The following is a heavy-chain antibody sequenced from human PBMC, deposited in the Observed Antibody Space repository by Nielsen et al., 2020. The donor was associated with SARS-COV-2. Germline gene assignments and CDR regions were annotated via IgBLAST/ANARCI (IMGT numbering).Heavy chain of an antibody. D-gene: IGHD6-19*01. Sequence: GALKISCAASGFTFSNAWMSWVRQAPGKGLEWVGRIKSKTDGGTTDYAAPVKGRFTISRDDSKNTLYLQMNSLKTEDTAVYYCTTDPKVAVAVMYYFDYWGQGTLVTVSS. CDR2: IKSKTDGGTT. CDR1: GFTFSNAW. V-gene: IGHV3-15*01. J-gene: IGHJ4*02. CDR3: TTDPKVAVAVMYYFDY.